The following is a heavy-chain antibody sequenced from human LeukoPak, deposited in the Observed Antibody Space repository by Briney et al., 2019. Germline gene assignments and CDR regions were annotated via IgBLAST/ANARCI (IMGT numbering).Heavy chain of an antibody. Sequence: SVKVSCKASGGTFSSYAISWVRQAPGQGLEWMGGIIPIFGTANYAQKFQGRVTITADKSTSTAYMELSSLRSEDTAVYYCARDYSSGWGNWFGPWGQGTLVTVSS. CDR2: IIPIFGTA. CDR1: GGTFSSYA. CDR3: ARDYSSGWGNWFGP. D-gene: IGHD6-19*01. J-gene: IGHJ5*02. V-gene: IGHV1-69*06.